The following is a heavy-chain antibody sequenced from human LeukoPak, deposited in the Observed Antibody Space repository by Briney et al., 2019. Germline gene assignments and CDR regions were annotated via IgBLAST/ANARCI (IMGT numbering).Heavy chain of an antibody. V-gene: IGHV4-4*02. J-gene: IGHJ4*02. D-gene: IGHD6-19*01. CDR1: LDSTTSNF. CDR3: ARKSRGWLAHYYFDY. CDR2: IHRSGSP. Sequence: SETLSLTCTVSLDSTTSNFWSWVRQPPGKGLEWIGEIHRSGSPNYNPSLQSRVTISIDRSRNQIVLELSSVTAADTAVYYCARKSRGWLAHYYFDYWGQGTLVTVSS.